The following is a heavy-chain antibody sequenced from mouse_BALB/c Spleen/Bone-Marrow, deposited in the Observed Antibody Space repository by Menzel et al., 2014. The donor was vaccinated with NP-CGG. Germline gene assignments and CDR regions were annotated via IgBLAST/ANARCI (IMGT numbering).Heavy chain of an antibody. CDR2: INPDSSTI. V-gene: IGHV4-1*02. CDR1: GFDFSRYW. J-gene: IGHJ3*01. Sequence: EVKLMESGGGLVQPGGSLKLSCAASGFDFSRYWMSWVRQAPGKGLEWIGEINPDSSTINYTPSLKDKFIISRDNAKNTLYLQMSKVRSEDAALYYCARLGNRGWFAYWGQGTLVTVSA. CDR3: ARLGNRGWFAY.